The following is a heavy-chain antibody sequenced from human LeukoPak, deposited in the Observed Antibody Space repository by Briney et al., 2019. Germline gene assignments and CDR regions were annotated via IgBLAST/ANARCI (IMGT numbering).Heavy chain of an antibody. J-gene: IGHJ4*02. CDR2: TSSDGNIK. CDR3: AGDPVPATARPLDY. Sequence: GGSLRLSCAASGFTFSSYAMHWVRQAPGKGLEWVAVTSSDGNIKYYADSVKGRFTISRDNSKNTLYLQMNSLRGEDTGVYYCAGDPVPATARPLDYWGQGTLVTVSS. D-gene: IGHD1-1*01. CDR1: GFTFSSYA. V-gene: IGHV3-30-3*01.